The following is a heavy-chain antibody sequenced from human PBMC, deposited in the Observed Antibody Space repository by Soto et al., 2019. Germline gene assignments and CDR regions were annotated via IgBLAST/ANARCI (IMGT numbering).Heavy chain of an antibody. J-gene: IGHJ6*02. V-gene: IGHV4-30-4*01. CDR2: IYYSGST. D-gene: IGHD3-3*01. CDR1: GGSISSGDYY. Sequence: SETLSLTCTVSGGSISSGDYYWSWIRQPPGKGLEWIGYIYYSGSTYYNPSLKSRVTISVDTSKNQFSLKLSSVTAADTAVYYCAREARITIFGAVPRGHYGMAVWGQGTTVTVSS. CDR3: AREARITIFGAVPRGHYGMAV.